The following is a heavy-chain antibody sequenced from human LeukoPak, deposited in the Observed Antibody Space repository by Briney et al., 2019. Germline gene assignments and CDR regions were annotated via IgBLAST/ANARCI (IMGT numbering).Heavy chain of an antibody. CDR2: ISSSTNYI. CDR1: GFTFST. J-gene: IGHJ4*02. CDR3: ALFGEPDGLFDY. D-gene: IGHD3-10*02. V-gene: IGHV3-21*01. Sequence: GGSLRLSCAASGFTFSTLNWVRQAPGKGLDWVSSISSSTNYIYYADSVKGRFTISRDNAKNSLYLQMNSLRAEDTAMYYCALFGEPDGLFDYWGQGTLVTVSS.